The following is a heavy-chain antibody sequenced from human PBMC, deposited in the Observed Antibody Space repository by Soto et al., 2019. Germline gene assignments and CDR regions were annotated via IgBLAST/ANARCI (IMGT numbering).Heavy chain of an antibody. Sequence: ASVKVSCKASGYTFTSYGISWVRQAPGQGLEWMGWISAYNGNTNYAQKLQGRVTMTTDTSTSTAYMELRSLRSDDTAVYYCAREDTMVRGVIIRVLDYWGQGTLVTVSS. J-gene: IGHJ4*02. D-gene: IGHD3-10*01. CDR3: AREDTMVRGVIIRVLDY. CDR2: ISAYNGNT. CDR1: GYTFTSYG. V-gene: IGHV1-18*01.